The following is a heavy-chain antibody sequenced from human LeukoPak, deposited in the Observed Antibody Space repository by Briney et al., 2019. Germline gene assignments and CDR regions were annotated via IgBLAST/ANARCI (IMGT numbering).Heavy chain of an antibody. V-gene: IGHV3-23*01. D-gene: IGHD6-13*01. J-gene: IGHJ4*02. CDR1: GFSFSSYG. CDR3: AKTAGIAAAADFDY. Sequence: GGSLRLSCAGSGFSFSSYGMSWVRQAPGKGLEWVSSISGSGDSTYYADSVKGRFTISRDNSKNTLYLQMNSLRAEDTAVYYCAKTAGIAAAADFDYWGQGTLVTVSS. CDR2: ISGSGDST.